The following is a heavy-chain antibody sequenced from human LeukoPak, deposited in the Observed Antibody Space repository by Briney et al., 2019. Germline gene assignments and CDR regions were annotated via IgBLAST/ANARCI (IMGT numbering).Heavy chain of an antibody. Sequence: SETLSLTCTVSGGSISSYYWSWIRHPPGKGLEWIGYIYYSGSTNYNPSLKSRVTISVDTSKNQFSLKLSSVTAADTAVYYFARDRMNFDYWGQGTLVTVSS. V-gene: IGHV4-59*01. J-gene: IGHJ4*02. CDR2: IYYSGST. CDR1: GGSISSYY. CDR3: ARDRMNFDY.